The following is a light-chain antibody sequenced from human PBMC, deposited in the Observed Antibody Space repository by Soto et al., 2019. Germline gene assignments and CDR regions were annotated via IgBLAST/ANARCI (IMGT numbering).Light chain of an antibody. Sequence: EIVLTQSPGTLSLSLGERATLSCRASQSVRSSYLAWYQQKPGQAPRLLIYDASIRAAGIPARFSASGTGTDFTLTISDVQPEDFAVYYCHQRQSWPRTFGQGTKVDIK. CDR2: DAS. CDR3: HQRQSWPRT. J-gene: IGKJ1*01. CDR1: QSVRSSY. V-gene: IGKV3-11*01.